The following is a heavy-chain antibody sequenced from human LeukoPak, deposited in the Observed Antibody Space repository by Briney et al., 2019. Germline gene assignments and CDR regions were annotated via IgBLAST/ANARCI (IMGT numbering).Heavy chain of an antibody. CDR2: INPSGDST. Sequence: AASVKVSCKASGYTFTSYYVHWVRQAPGQGLEWMGIINPSGDSTTYTQKFQGRVTMTRDTSTSTVYMELSSLRSEDTAVYYCARGDPISGNYHWATPNFDYWGQGTLVTVSS. CDR3: ARGDPISGNYHWATPNFDY. CDR1: GYTFTSYY. D-gene: IGHD1-26*01. J-gene: IGHJ4*02. V-gene: IGHV1-46*01.